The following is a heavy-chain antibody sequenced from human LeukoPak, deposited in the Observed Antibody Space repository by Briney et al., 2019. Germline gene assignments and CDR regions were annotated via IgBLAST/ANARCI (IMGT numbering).Heavy chain of an antibody. Sequence: GGSLRLSCAASAFSLSTYSMNWVRQAPGKGVEWVSSISSSSNYIYYADSVKGRFTISRDNAKNSLYLQMNSLRADDTAVYYCARVGYCSGGSCYSLNWFDPWGQGTLVTVSS. J-gene: IGHJ5*02. CDR2: ISSSSNYI. CDR1: AFSLSTYS. CDR3: ARVGYCSGGSCYSLNWFDP. V-gene: IGHV3-21*01. D-gene: IGHD2-15*01.